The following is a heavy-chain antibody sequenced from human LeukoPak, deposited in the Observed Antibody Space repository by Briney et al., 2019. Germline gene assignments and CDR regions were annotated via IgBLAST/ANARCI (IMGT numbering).Heavy chain of an antibody. CDR1: GGSISSYY. Sequence: SETLSLTCTVSGGSISSYYWSWIRQPPGKGLEWIGYIYYSGSTNYNPSLKSRVTISVDTSKNQFSLKLSPVTAADTAVYYCARGLWFGETYYYYYYMDVWGKGTTVTISS. CDR3: ARGLWFGETYYYYYYMDV. D-gene: IGHD3-10*01. J-gene: IGHJ6*03. V-gene: IGHV4-59*01. CDR2: IYYSGST.